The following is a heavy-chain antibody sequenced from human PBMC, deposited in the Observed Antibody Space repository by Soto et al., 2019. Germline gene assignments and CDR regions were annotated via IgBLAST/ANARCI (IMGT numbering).Heavy chain of an antibody. J-gene: IGHJ3*02. D-gene: IGHD6-13*01. V-gene: IGHV5-51*01. CDR3: AAGYTTGPDAFDI. Sequence: GESLTISCKGSGYNVANYWIGLVRQIPGKGLEWMGMIFPGDSDTKNSPSLQGQITMSVDKSDSSAYLQWRSLKASDTAMYYCAAGYTTGPDAFDIWGQGTMVTVSS. CDR1: GYNVANYW. CDR2: IFPGDSDT.